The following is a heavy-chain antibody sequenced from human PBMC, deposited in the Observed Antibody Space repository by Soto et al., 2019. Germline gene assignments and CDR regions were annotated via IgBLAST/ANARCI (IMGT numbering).Heavy chain of an antibody. Sequence: SETLSLTCTVSGGSISSSYWSWIRQPPGKGLDWIGYIYYGGSTNYNPSLKSRVTISVDTSKNQFSLKLSFVTAADTAVYYCARQGSASVNPYFDSWGLGTLVTVSS. D-gene: IGHD2-8*01. CDR3: ARQGSASVNPYFDS. CDR1: GGSISSSY. V-gene: IGHV4-59*08. CDR2: IYYGGST. J-gene: IGHJ4*02.